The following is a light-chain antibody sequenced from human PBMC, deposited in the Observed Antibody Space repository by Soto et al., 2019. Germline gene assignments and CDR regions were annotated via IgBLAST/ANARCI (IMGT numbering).Light chain of an antibody. V-gene: IGKV3-20*01. CDR2: GVS. J-gene: IGKJ4*01. CDR3: QQYSSSPVT. CDR1: QRVSNTY. Sequence: QSPGTLSLSPGERATLSCRASQRVSNTYLAWYQQKPGQAPRLLIYGVSSRATGIPDRFSGSGSGTDFTLTISRLEPEDFAVYYCQQYSSSPVTFGGGTKVDIK.